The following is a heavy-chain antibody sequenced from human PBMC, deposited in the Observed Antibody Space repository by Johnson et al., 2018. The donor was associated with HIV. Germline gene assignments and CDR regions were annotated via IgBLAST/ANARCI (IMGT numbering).Heavy chain of an antibody. CDR3: AREGRGSSSGAFDI. J-gene: IGHJ3*02. V-gene: IGHV3-20*04. D-gene: IGHD6-6*01. CDR2: INWTGGST. CDR1: GFTFSSYA. Sequence: VQLVESGGGLVQPGGSLRLSCAASGFTFSSYAMSWVSQAPGKGLEWVSGINWTGGSTGYADSVKGRFTISRDNAKNSLYLQMNSLRAEDTALYYCAREGRGSSSGAFDIWGQGKMVTVSS.